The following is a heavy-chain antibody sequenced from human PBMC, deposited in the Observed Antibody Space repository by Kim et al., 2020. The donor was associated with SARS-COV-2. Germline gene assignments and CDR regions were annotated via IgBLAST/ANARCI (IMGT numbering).Heavy chain of an antibody. J-gene: IGHJ6*02. CDR3: ARGGIVVPQGEYYYGMDV. D-gene: IGHD3-22*01. Sequence: ASVKVSCKASGYTFFHYPITWVRQAPGQGLEWMGWISVYTGNTNYAQNLQDRVTLTTETSTSTAYMEVRSLTTDDTAVYYCARGGIVVPQGEYYYGMDVWGQGTTVTVSS. V-gene: IGHV1-18*04. CDR2: ISVYTGNT. CDR1: GYTFFHYP.